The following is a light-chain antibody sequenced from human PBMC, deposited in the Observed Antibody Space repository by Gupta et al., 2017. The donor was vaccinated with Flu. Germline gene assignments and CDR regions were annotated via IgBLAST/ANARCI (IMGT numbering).Light chain of an antibody. CDR3: QQHISYPLT. V-gene: IGKV1-5*03. CDR1: QSINNW. Sequence: DIQMTQSPSTLAASVGDRVTITCRASQSINNWLAGYQQRPGKAPKLLIYKASNLKSGVPSRFSGSESGTEFTLTISSLQPDDFATYYCQQHISYPLTFGGGTKVEIK. CDR2: KAS. J-gene: IGKJ4*01.